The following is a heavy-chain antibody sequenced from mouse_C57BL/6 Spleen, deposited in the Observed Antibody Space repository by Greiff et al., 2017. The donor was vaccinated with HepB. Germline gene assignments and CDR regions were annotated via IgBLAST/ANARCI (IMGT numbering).Heavy chain of an antibody. CDR3: ARDRRRGAMDY. V-gene: IGHV3-6*01. Sequence: DVQLQESGPGLVKPSQSLSLTCSVTGYSITSGYYWNWIRQFPGNKLEWMGYISYDGSNNYNPSLKNRISITRDTSKNQFFLKLNSVTTEDTATYYCARDRRRGAMDYWGQGTSVTVSS. CDR1: GYSITSGYY. CDR2: ISYDGSN. D-gene: IGHD2-12*01. J-gene: IGHJ4*01.